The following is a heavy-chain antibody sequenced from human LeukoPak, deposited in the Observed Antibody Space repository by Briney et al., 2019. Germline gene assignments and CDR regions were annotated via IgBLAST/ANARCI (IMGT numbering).Heavy chain of an antibody. Sequence: GGSLRLSCAASGFTFSSYWMSWVRQAPGKGLEWVANIKQDGGEKYYVDSVKGRFTISRDNAKNSMYLQMNSLRAEDTAVYYCANGSPRQSTVTFDYWGQGTLVTVSS. D-gene: IGHD4-17*01. J-gene: IGHJ4*02. CDR2: IKQDGGEK. CDR3: ANGSPRQSTVTFDY. V-gene: IGHV3-7*03. CDR1: GFTFSSYW.